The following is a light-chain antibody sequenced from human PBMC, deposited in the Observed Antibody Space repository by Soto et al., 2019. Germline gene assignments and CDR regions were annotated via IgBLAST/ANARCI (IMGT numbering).Light chain of an antibody. CDR3: QQGYSSPPT. CDR1: QSIVRN. CDR2: SSS. V-gene: IGKV1-39*01. J-gene: IGKJ1*01. Sequence: EIQMTQSPATLSASVGDRVTISCRASQSIVRNLNWYQQKPGKAPRLLMFSSSNLQSGVPSRFSGSGSGTEFTLTISSLQPEDFATYYCQQGYSSPPTFGQGTKVDIK.